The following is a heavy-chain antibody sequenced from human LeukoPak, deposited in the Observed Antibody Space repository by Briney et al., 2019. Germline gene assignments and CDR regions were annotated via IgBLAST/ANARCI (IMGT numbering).Heavy chain of an antibody. CDR3: ARDQGDGHFDL. J-gene: IGHJ2*01. V-gene: IGHV4-61*02. CDR2: IYTSGST. Sequence: SQTLSLTCTVSGGSISSGSYYWSWIRQPAGKGLEWIGRIYTSGSTNYNPSLKSRVTISVDTSKNQFSLKLSSVTAADTAVYYCARDQGDGHFDLWGRGTLVTVSS. CDR1: GGSISSGSYY. D-gene: IGHD3-16*01.